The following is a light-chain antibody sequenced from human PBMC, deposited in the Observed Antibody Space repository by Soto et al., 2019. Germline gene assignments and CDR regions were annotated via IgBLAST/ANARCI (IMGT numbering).Light chain of an antibody. CDR1: QSISSS. J-gene: IGKJ5*01. CDR2: GVS. V-gene: IGKV1-39*01. CDR3: QQSYTAPSIT. Sequence: DIQMTQSPSSLSASVGDKVTITCRASQSISSSLNWYQQKSGKAPNLLIYGVSRLQGGVPSRFSGCGSGTDFTLSISSLQPEDFATYYCQQSYTAPSITFGQGTRLEIK.